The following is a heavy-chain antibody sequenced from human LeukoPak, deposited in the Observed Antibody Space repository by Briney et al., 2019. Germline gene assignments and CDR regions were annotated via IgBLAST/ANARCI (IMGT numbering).Heavy chain of an antibody. CDR1: RFTFSSYW. CDR3: ARLRDYGDYNFDY. D-gene: IGHD4-17*01. Sequence: GSLRLSCAASRFTFSSYWMSWVRQAPGKGLEWVANIKQDGSEKYYVDSVKGRFTISRDNAKNSLYLQMNSLRAEDTAVYYCARLRDYGDYNFDYWGQGTLVTVSS. V-gene: IGHV3-7*01. J-gene: IGHJ4*02. CDR2: IKQDGSEK.